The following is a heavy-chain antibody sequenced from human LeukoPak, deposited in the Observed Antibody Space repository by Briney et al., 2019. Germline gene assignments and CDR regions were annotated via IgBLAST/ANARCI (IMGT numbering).Heavy chain of an antibody. CDR3: ASIAAAAPGD. CDR2: INHSGST. J-gene: IGHJ4*02. V-gene: IGHV4-34*01. D-gene: IGHD6-13*01. Sequence: SETLSLTCAVYGGSFSGYYWSWIRQPPGKGLEWIGEINHSGSTNYNPSLKSRVTISVDTSKNQFSLKLSSVTAADTAVYYCASIAAAAPGDWGQGTLVTVSS. CDR1: GGSFSGYY.